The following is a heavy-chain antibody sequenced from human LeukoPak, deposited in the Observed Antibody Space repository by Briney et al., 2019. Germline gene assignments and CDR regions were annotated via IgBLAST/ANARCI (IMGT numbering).Heavy chain of an antibody. D-gene: IGHD5-12*01. CDR1: GYSFTSYW. J-gene: IGHJ5*02. Sequence: GESLKISCKGSGYSFTSYWIGWVRQMPGKGLEWMGIIYPGDSDTRYSPSFQGQVTISADKSISTAYLQWSSLKASDTAIYYCARQSPGYSGYDVWFDPWGQGTLVTVSS. V-gene: IGHV5-51*01. CDR2: IYPGDSDT. CDR3: ARQSPGYSGYDVWFDP.